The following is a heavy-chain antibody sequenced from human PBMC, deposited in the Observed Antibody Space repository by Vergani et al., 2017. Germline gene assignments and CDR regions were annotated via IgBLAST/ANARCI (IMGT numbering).Heavy chain of an antibody. J-gene: IGHJ6*02. CDR3: ARDPRGYGGDPEDYYYGMDV. CDR2: LVPIFGTA. Sequence: QVQLVQSGAEVKKPGSSVKVSCKASGGTFSISAISWVRQAPGQGLEWLGRLVPIFGTANYAQRFQGRVTITADESTSTAYMELSSLRSEDTAVYYCARDPRGYGGDPEDYYYGMDVWGQGTTVTVSS. V-gene: IGHV1-69*13. CDR1: GGTFSISA. D-gene: IGHD2-21*02.